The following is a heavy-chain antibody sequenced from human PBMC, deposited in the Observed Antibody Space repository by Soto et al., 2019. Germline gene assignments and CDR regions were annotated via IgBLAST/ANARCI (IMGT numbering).Heavy chain of an antibody. D-gene: IGHD6-19*01. Sequence: SETLSLTCTVSGGSISSGGYYWSWIRQHPGKGLEWIGYIYYSGSTYYNPSLKSRVTISVDTSKNQFSLKLSSVTAADTAVYYCARDWYSSGFTDYWGQGTLVPVSS. V-gene: IGHV4-31*03. CDR3: ARDWYSSGFTDY. CDR1: GGSISSGGYY. CDR2: IYYSGST. J-gene: IGHJ4*02.